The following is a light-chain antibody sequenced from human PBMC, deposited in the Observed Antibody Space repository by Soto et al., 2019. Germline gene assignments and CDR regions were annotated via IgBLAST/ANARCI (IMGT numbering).Light chain of an antibody. J-gene: IGKJ1*01. CDR2: ETS. Sequence: DIQMTQSPSSLSASVGVRVTITCRASQAISTYLNWYQQKPGKAPKVLIYETSSLQSGVPSRFSGSGSGTDFTLTITSLQPEDFATYYCQQSYNTPRTFGQGTKVDIK. V-gene: IGKV1-39*01. CDR1: QAISTY. CDR3: QQSYNTPRT.